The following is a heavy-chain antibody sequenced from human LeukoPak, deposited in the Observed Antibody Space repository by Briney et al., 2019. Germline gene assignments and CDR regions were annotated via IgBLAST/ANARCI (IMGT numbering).Heavy chain of an antibody. CDR3: TTLGYYNDSSGQTGGGY. J-gene: IGHJ4*02. Sequence: PGGSLRLSCAASGFTFSTYWMSWVRQAPGKGLEWVGRIKSKTEGATTDYAAPVKGRFTISGDDSENTLYLQMNSLKTEDTGVYYCTTLGYYNDSSGQTGGGYWGQGTLVTVSS. CDR1: GFTFSTYW. CDR2: IKSKTEGATT. V-gene: IGHV3-15*01. D-gene: IGHD3-22*01.